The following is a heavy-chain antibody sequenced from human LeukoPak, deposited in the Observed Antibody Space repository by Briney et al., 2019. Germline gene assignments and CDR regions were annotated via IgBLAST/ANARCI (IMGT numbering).Heavy chain of an antibody. D-gene: IGHD2-8*02. CDR3: ARVYWSHPAKYYFDY. CDR1: GRSFSGYY. V-gene: IGHV4-34*01. CDR2: INHSGST. J-gene: IGHJ4*02. Sequence: SETLSLTCAVYGRSFSGYYWSWIRQTPGKGLEWIGEINHSGSTTYNTSLKSGGNISVETTKNQFSLKLSSVTAADTALYYCARVYWSHPAKYYFDYWGQGTLVTVSS.